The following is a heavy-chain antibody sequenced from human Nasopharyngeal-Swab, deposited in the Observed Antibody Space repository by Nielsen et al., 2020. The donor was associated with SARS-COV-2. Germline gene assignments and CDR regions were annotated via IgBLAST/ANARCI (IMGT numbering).Heavy chain of an antibody. D-gene: IGHD2-21*01. Sequence: GALKISCAASGFTFSSYSMNWVRQAPGKGLEWVSSISSSSSYIYYADSVKGRFTISRDNAKNSLYLQMNSLRAEDTAVYYCARDIPLHYYGMDVWGQGTTVTVSS. CDR2: ISSSSSYI. J-gene: IGHJ6*02. CDR3: ARDIPLHYYGMDV. CDR1: GFTFSSYS. V-gene: IGHV3-21*01.